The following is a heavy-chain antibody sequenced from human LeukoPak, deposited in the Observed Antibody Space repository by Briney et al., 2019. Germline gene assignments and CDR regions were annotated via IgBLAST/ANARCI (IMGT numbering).Heavy chain of an antibody. J-gene: IGHJ4*02. CDR1: GFTFSNAW. D-gene: IGHD5-18*01. Sequence: GGSLRLSCAASGFTFSNAWMSWVRQAPGKGLEWVGRIKSKTDGGTTDYAAPVKGRFTISRDDSKNTLYLQMNSLKTEDTAVYYCTTPRGYSYDFDYWGQGTLVTVSS. V-gene: IGHV3-15*01. CDR3: TTPRGYSYDFDY. CDR2: IKSKTDGGTT.